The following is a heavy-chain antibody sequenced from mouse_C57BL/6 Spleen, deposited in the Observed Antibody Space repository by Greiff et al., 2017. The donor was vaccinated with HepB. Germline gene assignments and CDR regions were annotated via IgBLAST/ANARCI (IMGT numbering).Heavy chain of an antibody. CDR1: GYSITSGYY. CDR3: ARGGNYDYAFAY. V-gene: IGHV3-6*01. Sequence: EVQLQESGPGLVKPSQSLSLTCSVTGYSITSGYYWNWIRQFPGNKLEWMGYISYDGSNNYNPSLKNRISITRDTSKNQFFLKLNSVTTEDTATYYCARGGNYDYAFAYWGQGTLVTVSA. J-gene: IGHJ3*01. D-gene: IGHD2-4*01. CDR2: ISYDGSN.